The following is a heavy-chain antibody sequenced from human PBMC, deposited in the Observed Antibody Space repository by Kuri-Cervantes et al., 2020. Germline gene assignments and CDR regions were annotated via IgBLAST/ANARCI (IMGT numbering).Heavy chain of an antibody. CDR1: GFTFSNYA. D-gene: IGHD2-15*01. CDR3: AKSRAMFCSGGSCYFDF. J-gene: IGHJ4*02. CDR2: ISYDGINN. V-gene: IGHV3-30-3*02. Sequence: GESLKISCAASGFTFSNYAMHWVRQAPGKGLEWVAVISYDGINNYYADSVKGRFTISRDNSKNTLYLQMNSLRAEDTAVYYCAKSRAMFCSGGSCYFDFWGQGTLVTVSS.